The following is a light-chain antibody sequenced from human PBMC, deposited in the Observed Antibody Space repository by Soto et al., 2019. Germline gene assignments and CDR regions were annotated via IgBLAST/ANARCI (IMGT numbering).Light chain of an antibody. CDR3: QQSYITPYT. Sequence: DIQMTQSPSSLSVSVGDRGTITCRASQNIAGYLNWYQQKPGKAPELLIYGSSTLQSGVPSSFSGTGSGTDFTLTISSLQPEDFATYYCQQSYITPYTFGQGTNLEIK. CDR1: QNIAGY. J-gene: IGKJ2*01. CDR2: GSS. V-gene: IGKV1-39*01.